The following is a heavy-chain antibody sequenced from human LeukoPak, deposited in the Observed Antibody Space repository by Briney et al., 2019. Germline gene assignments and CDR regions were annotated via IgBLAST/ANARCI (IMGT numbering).Heavy chain of an antibody. Sequence: GGSLRLSCAASGFTFSSYEMNWVCQAPGKGLEWVSYISSSGSTIYYADSVKGRFTISRDNAKNSLYLQMNSLKTEDTAVHYCSTQGYSYGSKFEYWGQGTLVTVSS. CDR1: GFTFSSYE. CDR2: ISSSGSTI. V-gene: IGHV3-48*03. CDR3: STQGYSYGSKFEY. J-gene: IGHJ4*02. D-gene: IGHD5-18*01.